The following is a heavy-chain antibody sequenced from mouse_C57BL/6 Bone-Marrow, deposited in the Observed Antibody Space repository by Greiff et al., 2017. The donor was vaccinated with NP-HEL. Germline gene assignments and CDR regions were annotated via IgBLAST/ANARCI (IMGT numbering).Heavy chain of an antibody. V-gene: IGHV1-74*01. CDR2: IHPSDSDT. CDR3: ARGDYYGNTPWFAD. J-gene: IGHJ3*01. CDR1: GHTFTSYW. D-gene: IGHD1-1*01. Sequence: VQLQQPGAELVKPGASVKVSCKASGHTFTSYWMHSVKQRPGQGLEWIGRIHPSDSDTNYNQKFKGKATLSVDKSSSTAYMQLSSLTSEDSAVEFCARGDYYGNTPWFADWGQGTLVTVAA.